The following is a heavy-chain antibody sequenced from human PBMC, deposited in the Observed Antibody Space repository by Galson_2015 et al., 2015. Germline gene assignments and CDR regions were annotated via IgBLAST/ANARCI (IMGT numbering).Heavy chain of an antibody. CDR3: ARLRDQTELHGMDV. J-gene: IGHJ6*02. D-gene: IGHD2-21*01. V-gene: IGHV5-51*01. CDR1: GYSFSSFW. Sequence: QSGAEVKKPGESLKISCKGSGYSFSSFWIVWVRQMSGKGLEWMGIIYPGDSDTRYSLSFQGQVTISADKSTNTAYLQWSSLKASDTGMYYCARLRDQTELHGMDVWGQGTTVTVSS. CDR2: IYPGDSDT.